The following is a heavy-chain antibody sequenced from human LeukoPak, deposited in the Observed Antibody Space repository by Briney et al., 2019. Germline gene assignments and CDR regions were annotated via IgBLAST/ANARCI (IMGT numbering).Heavy chain of an antibody. D-gene: IGHD3-3*01. Sequence: ASVKVSCKASGGTFSSYAISWVRQAPGQGLEWMGGIIPIFGTANYAQKFQGRVTITADESTSTAYMELSSLRSEDTAVYYCARGDILRFLADIWGQGTMVTVSS. CDR1: GGTFSSYA. J-gene: IGHJ3*02. CDR2: IIPIFGTA. CDR3: ARGDILRFLADI. V-gene: IGHV1-69*13.